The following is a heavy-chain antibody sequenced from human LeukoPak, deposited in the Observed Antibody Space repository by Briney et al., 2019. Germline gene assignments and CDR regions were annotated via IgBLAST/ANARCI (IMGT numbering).Heavy chain of an antibody. CDR3: AIRYSSSWYVFSNKFDY. V-gene: IGHV1-8*01. CDR1: GYTFTSYD. Sequence: GASVKVSCKASGYTFTSYDINWVRQATGQGLEWMGWMNPNSGNTGYAQKFQGRVTMTRNTSISTAYMELSSLRSEDTAVYYCAIRYSSSWYVFSNKFDYWGQGTLGTVSS. CDR2: MNPNSGNT. D-gene: IGHD6-13*01. J-gene: IGHJ4*02.